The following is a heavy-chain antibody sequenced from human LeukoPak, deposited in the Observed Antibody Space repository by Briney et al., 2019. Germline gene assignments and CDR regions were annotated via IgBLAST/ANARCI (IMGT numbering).Heavy chain of an antibody. Sequence: GRSLRLSCAASGFTFRSYGMHWVRQAPGKGLEWVAVIWYDGSNKHYADSVKGRFTISRDNSKNTLYLQMNSLRAEDTAVYYCARGAEVFDYWGQGALVTVSS. CDR2: IWYDGSNK. CDR3: ARGAEVFDY. CDR1: GFTFRSYG. J-gene: IGHJ4*02. V-gene: IGHV3-33*01.